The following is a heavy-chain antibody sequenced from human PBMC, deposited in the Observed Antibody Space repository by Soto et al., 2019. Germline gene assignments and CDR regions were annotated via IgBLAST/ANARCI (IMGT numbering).Heavy chain of an antibody. CDR2: IYYSGST. CDR1: GGSISSYY. J-gene: IGHJ4*02. CDR3: AKYYDSDEDYFDY. Sequence: PSETLSLTCTVSGGSISSYYWSWIRQPPGKGLEWIGYIYYSGSTNYNPSLKSRVTISVDTSKNQFSLKLSSVTAADTAVYYCAKYYDSDEDYFDYLGQGTLVTVSS. D-gene: IGHD3-3*01. V-gene: IGHV4-59*01.